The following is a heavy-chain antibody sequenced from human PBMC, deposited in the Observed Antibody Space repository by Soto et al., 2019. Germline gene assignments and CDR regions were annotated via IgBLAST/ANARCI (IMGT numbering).Heavy chain of an antibody. CDR1: GGSISSSIYY. CDR3: ARRQQQLEFDY. D-gene: IGHD6-13*01. V-gene: IGHV4-39*01. J-gene: IGHJ4*02. Sequence: SETLSLTCTVSGGSISSSIYYWGWIRQPPGKGLEWIGSIYYSGSTYYNPSLKSRVTISVDTSKNQFSLKLSSVTAADTAVYYCARRQQQLEFDYWGQGTLVTVSS. CDR2: IYYSGST.